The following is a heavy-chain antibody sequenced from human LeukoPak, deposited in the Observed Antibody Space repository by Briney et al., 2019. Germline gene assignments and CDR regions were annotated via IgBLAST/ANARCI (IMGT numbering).Heavy chain of an antibody. CDR1: GFTFSSYW. V-gene: IGHV3-7*01. Sequence: GGSLRLSCAASGFTFSSYWMSWVRQAPGKGLEWVANIKKDGSEKYYVDSVKGRFTISRDNAKTSLYLQMNSLRAEDTAVYYCARGDLDYDYAVYWGQGTLVTVSS. CDR3: ARGDLDYDYAVY. D-gene: IGHD5-12*01. CDR2: IKKDGSEK. J-gene: IGHJ4*02.